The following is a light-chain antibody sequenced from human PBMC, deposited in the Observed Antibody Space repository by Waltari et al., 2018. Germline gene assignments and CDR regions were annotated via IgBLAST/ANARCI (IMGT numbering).Light chain of an antibody. V-gene: IGKV4-1*01. J-gene: IGKJ1*01. CDR2: YAS. Sequence: IVMTQSPDSLAVSLGEGATINCKSSQSLLYSPNNMNYLAWYQQKSGQPPKLLVYYASTRESGVPDRFSGSGSGTDFTLTISSLQAEDVAVYYCQQYYSNPQTFGQGTKVEIK. CDR1: QSLLYSPNNMNY. CDR3: QQYYSNPQT.